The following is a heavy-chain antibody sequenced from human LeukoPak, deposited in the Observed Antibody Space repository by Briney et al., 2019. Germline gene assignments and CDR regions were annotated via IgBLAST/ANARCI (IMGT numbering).Heavy chain of an antibody. CDR1: GGSISSGGYS. CDR2: IYYSGST. D-gene: IGHD4-23*01. CDR3: ARDSYGGNDSSTYFDY. Sequence: SETLSLTCAVSGGSISSGGYSWSWIRQPPGKGLEWIGYIYYSGSTNYNPSPKSRVTISVDTSKNQFSLKLSSVTAADTAVYYCARDSYGGNDSSTYFDYWGQGTLVTVSS. V-gene: IGHV4-61*08. J-gene: IGHJ4*02.